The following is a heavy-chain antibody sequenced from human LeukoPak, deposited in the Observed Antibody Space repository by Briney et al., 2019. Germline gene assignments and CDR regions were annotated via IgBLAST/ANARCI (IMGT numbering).Heavy chain of an antibody. CDR3: ARGRSGYGPFDAFDI. D-gene: IGHD3-22*01. CDR2: ISGSGANT. CDR1: GYTFSSYA. J-gene: IGHJ3*02. V-gene: IGHV3-23*01. Sequence: GGSLRLSCTASGYTFSSYAMTWLRQAPGEGLEWVSAISGSGANTYYADSVKGRFAASRDNPKDTLYLQMRSLRAEDTAVYYCARGRSGYGPFDAFDIWGHGTWVTVSS.